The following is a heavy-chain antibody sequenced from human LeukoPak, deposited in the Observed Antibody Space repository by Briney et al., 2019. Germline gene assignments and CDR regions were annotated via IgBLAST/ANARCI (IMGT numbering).Heavy chain of an antibody. CDR3: ARVLWNGDYPRFDY. J-gene: IGHJ4*02. Sequence: GGSLRLSCAASGFTVSSNYMSWVRQAPGMGLEWVSIIYSGGTPYYADSVKGRFTISRDNSKNTLYLQMNSLRAEDTAVYYCARVLWNGDYPRFDYWGQGTLVTVSS. D-gene: IGHD4-17*01. V-gene: IGHV3-53*01. CDR1: GFTVSSNY. CDR2: IYSGGTP.